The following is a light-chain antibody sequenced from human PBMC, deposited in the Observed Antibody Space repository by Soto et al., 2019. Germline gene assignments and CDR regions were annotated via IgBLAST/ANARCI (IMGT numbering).Light chain of an antibody. CDR1: ESVSTN. CDR2: GAS. CDR3: QQRQYWPPIT. V-gene: IGKV3-15*01. J-gene: IGKJ5*01. Sequence: EIEMTQSPATLSLAPGERVTLSCRASESVSTNLAWYQQKAGQAPRLLIYGASTRATAIPARFSGSGSGTEFTLSISSLQSEDFAVYYCQQRQYWPPITFGQGTRLEIK.